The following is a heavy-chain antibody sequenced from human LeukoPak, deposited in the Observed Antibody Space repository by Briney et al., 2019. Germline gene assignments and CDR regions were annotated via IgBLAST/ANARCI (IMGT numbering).Heavy chain of an antibody. CDR1: GGSFSGYY. Sequence: SETLSLTCAVYGGSFSGYYWSWIRQPPGKGLEWIGEINHSGSTNYNPSLKSRVTMSVDTSKNQFSLKLSSVTAADTAVYYRAREVAVTTIDYWGQGTLVTVSS. V-gene: IGHV4-34*01. J-gene: IGHJ4*02. CDR3: AREVAVTTIDY. D-gene: IGHD4-17*01. CDR2: INHSGST.